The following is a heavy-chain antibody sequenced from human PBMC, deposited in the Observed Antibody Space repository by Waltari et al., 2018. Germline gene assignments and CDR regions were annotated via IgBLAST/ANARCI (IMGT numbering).Heavy chain of an antibody. CDR3: ARLGIWKWLRIRRMGFDY. CDR2: INHSGST. V-gene: IGHV4-34*01. Sequence: QVQLQQWGAGLLKPSETLSLTCAVYGGSFSGYYWSWIRQPPGKGLEWIGEINHSGSTNYNPSLKSRVTISVDTSKNQFSLKLSSVTAADTAVYYCARLGIWKWLRIRRMGFDYWGQGTLVTVSS. D-gene: IGHD5-12*01. J-gene: IGHJ4*02. CDR1: GGSFSGYY.